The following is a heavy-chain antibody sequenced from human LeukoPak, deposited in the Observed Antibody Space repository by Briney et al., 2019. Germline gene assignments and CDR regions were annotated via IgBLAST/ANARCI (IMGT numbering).Heavy chain of an antibody. CDR3: ARDSGVYGGLDY. Sequence: SETLSLTCTVSGGSISSSSYYWGWIRQPPGKGLEWIGTIYYSGSTYYNPSLKSRVTISVDTSKNQFSLKLSSVTAADTAVYYCARDSGVYGGLDYWGQGTLVTVSS. CDR1: GGSISSSSYY. J-gene: IGHJ4*02. D-gene: IGHD4-23*01. V-gene: IGHV4-39*07. CDR2: IYYSGST.